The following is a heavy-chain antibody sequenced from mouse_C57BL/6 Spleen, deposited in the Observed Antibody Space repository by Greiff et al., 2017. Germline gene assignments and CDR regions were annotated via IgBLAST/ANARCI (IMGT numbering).Heavy chain of an antibody. V-gene: IGHV1-53*01. CDR2: INPSNGGT. CDR1: GYTFTSYW. CDR3: ARWEPYYDGSSEDYFDY. Sequence: QVQLQQPGTDLVKPGPSVKLSCTASGYTFTSYWMRWVKQRPGQGLEWIGNINPSNGGTNYNATFKSRATLTVDKSSSTAYMQLSSLTSEDSAVYYCARWEPYYDGSSEDYFDYWGQGTTLTVSS. D-gene: IGHD1-1*01. J-gene: IGHJ2*01.